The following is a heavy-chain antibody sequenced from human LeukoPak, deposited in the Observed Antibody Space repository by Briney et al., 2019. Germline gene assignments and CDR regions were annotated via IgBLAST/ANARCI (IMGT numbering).Heavy chain of an antibody. CDR2: IYSGGST. D-gene: IGHD6-13*01. V-gene: IGHV3-66*01. CDR1: GFTFSSNY. J-gene: IGHJ6*02. CDR3: AREPIAASYYYYYGMDV. Sequence: GGSLRLSCAASGFTFSSNYMSWVRQAPGKGLEWVSVIYSGGSTYYADSVKGRFTISRDNSKNTLYLQMNSLRAEDTAVYYCAREPIAASYYYYYGMDVWGQGTTVTVSS.